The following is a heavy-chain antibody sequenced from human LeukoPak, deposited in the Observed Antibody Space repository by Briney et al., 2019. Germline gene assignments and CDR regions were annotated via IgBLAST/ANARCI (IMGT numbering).Heavy chain of an antibody. CDR1: GYTFTSYG. J-gene: IGHJ4*02. CDR2: INPSNGNT. Sequence: ASVKVSCKTSGYTFTSYGISWVRQAPGYGLEWMAWINPSNGNTKDARNVQGRVTMTTDTSTNTAYMELRNLRSSDTAVYYCATGGTYSSFDHWGQGTLVTVSS. D-gene: IGHD4-11*01. CDR3: ATGGTYSSFDH. V-gene: IGHV1-18*01.